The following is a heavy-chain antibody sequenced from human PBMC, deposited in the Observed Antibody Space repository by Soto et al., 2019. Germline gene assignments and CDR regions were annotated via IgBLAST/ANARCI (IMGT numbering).Heavy chain of an antibody. V-gene: IGHV3-48*03. D-gene: IGHD2-15*01. CDR1: GFPFSTFE. Sequence: VGSLRLSCAASGFPFSTFEMNWVRQAPGKGLEWVSYIIGSGTITYYADSVKGRFTISRDNAKNSLYLQMNSLRAEDTAVYYCVGGGLFYFDYWGQGRLVTVSS. CDR2: IIGSGTIT. J-gene: IGHJ4*02. CDR3: VGGGLFYFDY.